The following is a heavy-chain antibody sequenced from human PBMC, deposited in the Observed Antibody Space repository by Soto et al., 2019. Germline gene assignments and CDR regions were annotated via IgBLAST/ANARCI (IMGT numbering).Heavy chain of an antibody. V-gene: IGHV4-31*03. CDR3: ASSLLHRVLRYFDWPPPPKIPAY. J-gene: IGHJ4*02. Sequence: SETLSLTCTVSGGSISSGGYYWSWIRQHPGKGLEWIGYIYYSGSTYYNPSLKSRVTISVDTSKNQFSLKLSSVTAADTAVYYCASSLLHRVLRYFDWPPPPKIPAYRGQGSLVIVSS. D-gene: IGHD3-9*01. CDR2: IYYSGST. CDR1: GGSISSGGYY.